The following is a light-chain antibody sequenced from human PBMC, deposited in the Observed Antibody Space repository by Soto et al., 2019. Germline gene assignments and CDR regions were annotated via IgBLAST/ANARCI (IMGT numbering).Light chain of an antibody. CDR3: QQRRNWLT. CDR2: DAS. CDR1: QSVSSN. J-gene: IGKJ4*01. V-gene: IGKV3-11*01. Sequence: EIVMTQSPATLSVSPGERATLSCRASQSVSSNLAWYQQKPGQAPRLLIYDASNRATGIPARFSGSGSGTDFPITVRSLEPEDFAVYYCQQRRNWLTFGGGTKVDSK.